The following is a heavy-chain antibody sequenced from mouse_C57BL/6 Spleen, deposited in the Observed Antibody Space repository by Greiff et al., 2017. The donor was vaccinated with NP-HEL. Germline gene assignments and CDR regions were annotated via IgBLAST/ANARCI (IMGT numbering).Heavy chain of an antibody. J-gene: IGHJ4*01. CDR1: GFTFSDYG. CDR2: ISSGSSTI. V-gene: IGHV5-17*01. D-gene: IGHD4-1*01. CDR3: ARRRLTGLYAMDY. Sequence: DVQLVESGGGLVKPGGSLKLSCAASGFTFSDYGMHWVRQAPEKGLEWVAYISSGSSTIYYADTVKGRFTISRDNAKNTLFLQMTSLRSEDTAMYYCARRRLTGLYAMDYWGQGTSVTVSS.